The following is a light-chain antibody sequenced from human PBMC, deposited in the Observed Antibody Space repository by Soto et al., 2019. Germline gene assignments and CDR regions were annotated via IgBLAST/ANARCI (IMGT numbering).Light chain of an antibody. V-gene: IGLV2-23*02. J-gene: IGLJ2*01. CDR3: CSYAGSSMFV. CDR2: EVV. Sequence: QSVLTQPASVSGSPGQSITISCTGSSIDVGTYNLVSWYQHHPGKAPKLMISEVVKRPSGVSNRFSGSKSGNTASLTISGLQAEDEADYYCCSYAGSSMFVFGGGTKLTVL. CDR1: SIDVGTYNL.